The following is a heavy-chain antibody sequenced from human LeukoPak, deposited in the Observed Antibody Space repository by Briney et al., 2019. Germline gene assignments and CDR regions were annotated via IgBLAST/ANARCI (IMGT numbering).Heavy chain of an antibody. J-gene: IGHJ4*02. D-gene: IGHD3-9*01. CDR3: ARDLMT. CDR1: GGSFSGKY. V-gene: IGHV4-34*01. Sequence: PSETLSLTCAVYGGSFSGKYWTWIRQPPGTGLEGIGEITYSVSIYYQPSLNSRVTISLDTSKNQFALKLNSVTAADPAMYYCARDLMTGGKGTLVAVSS. CDR2: ITYSVSI.